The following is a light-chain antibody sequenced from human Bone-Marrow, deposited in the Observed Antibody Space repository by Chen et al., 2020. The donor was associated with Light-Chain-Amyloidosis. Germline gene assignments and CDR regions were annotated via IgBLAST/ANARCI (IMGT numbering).Light chain of an antibody. CDR1: QSVHANY. CDR3: QQSSSSAIT. J-gene: IGKJ5*01. CDR2: GTS. V-gene: IGKV3-20*01. Sequence: EIVLTQSPGTLSLSPGERVTLSCRASQSVHANYLTWYQQKPGQAPRLLISGTSSRAAGVPDRFSGSGSGTDFTLTISRLEPGDFAVYYCQQSSSSAITFGLGTRLEIQ.